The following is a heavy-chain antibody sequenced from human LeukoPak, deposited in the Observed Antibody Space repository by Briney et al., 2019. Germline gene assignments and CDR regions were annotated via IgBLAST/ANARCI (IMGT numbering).Heavy chain of an antibody. Sequence: NPGGSLRLSCAASGFTFTDSYMSWIRQAPGKGLEWVSYIGSSGSPKYYADSVKGRFTISRDNAKNSLYLQMNSLRAEDTAVYYCARDDYGGVDYWGQGTLVTVSS. CDR2: IGSSGSPK. D-gene: IGHD4-17*01. CDR1: GFTFTDSY. CDR3: ARDDYGGVDY. J-gene: IGHJ4*02. V-gene: IGHV3-11*04.